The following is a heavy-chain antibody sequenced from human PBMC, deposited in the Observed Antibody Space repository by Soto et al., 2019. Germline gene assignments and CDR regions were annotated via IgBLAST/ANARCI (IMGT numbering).Heavy chain of an antibody. CDR3: ARHEFDFWSGYPYYFDC. CDR1: GGSISRSSYY. CDR2: IYYSGST. Sequence: SSENLSLTCTVSGGSISRSSYYWGWIRQPPGKGLEWIGSIYYSGSTYYNPSLKSRVTISVDTSKNQFSLKLRSVTAADTAVYYCARHEFDFWSGYPYYFDCWDQGPRVTVSS. D-gene: IGHD3-3*01. V-gene: IGHV4-39*01. J-gene: IGHJ4*02.